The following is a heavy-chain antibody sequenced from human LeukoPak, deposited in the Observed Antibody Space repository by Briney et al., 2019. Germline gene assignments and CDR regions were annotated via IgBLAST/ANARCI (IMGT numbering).Heavy chain of an antibody. D-gene: IGHD6-19*01. CDR3: AKALRDTGYSSGWYYFDY. J-gene: IGHJ4*02. Sequence: PGGSLRLSCAASGFTFSSYGMHWVRQAPGKGLEWVAVISYDGSNKYYADSVKGRFTISRDNSKNTLYLQMNSLRAEDTAVYYCAKALRDTGYSSGWYYFDYWGQGTLVTVSS. CDR2: ISYDGSNK. V-gene: IGHV3-30*18. CDR1: GFTFSSYG.